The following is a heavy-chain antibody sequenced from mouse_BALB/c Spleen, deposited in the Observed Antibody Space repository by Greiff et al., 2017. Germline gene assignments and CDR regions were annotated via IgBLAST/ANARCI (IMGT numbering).Heavy chain of an antibody. CDR1: GFTFSSFG. Sequence: EVQVVESGGGLVQPGGSRKLSCAASGFTFSSFGMHWVRQAPEKGLEWVAYISSGSSTIYYADTVKGRFTISRDNPKNTLFLQMTSLRSEDTAMYYCARRYGSSYGAMDYWGQGTSVTVSS. V-gene: IGHV5-17*02. J-gene: IGHJ4*01. CDR2: ISSGSSTI. CDR3: ARRYGSSYGAMDY. D-gene: IGHD1-1*01.